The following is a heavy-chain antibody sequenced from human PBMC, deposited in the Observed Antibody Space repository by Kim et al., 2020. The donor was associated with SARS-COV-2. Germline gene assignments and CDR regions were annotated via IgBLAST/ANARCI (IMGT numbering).Heavy chain of an antibody. CDR1: EYTFTKYA. CDR2: IYPNTGKP. D-gene: IGHD2-8*01. J-gene: IGHJ3*01. CDR3: ARDLAGVRDGFDV. Sequence: ASVKVSCKTSEYTFTKYAINWVRQAPGRGLECMGWIYPNTGKPTYAQGFTGRFVFSSATSVSTAYLQISSLEAADTAVYYCARDLAGVRDGFDVWGQGTM. V-gene: IGHV7-4-1*02.